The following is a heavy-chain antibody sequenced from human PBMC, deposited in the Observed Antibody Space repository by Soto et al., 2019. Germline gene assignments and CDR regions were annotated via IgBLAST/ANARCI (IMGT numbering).Heavy chain of an antibody. CDR3: AHRVDSSILEVVAFDY. D-gene: IGHD6-13*01. V-gene: IGHV2-5*02. J-gene: IGHJ4*02. Sequence: SGPTLVKPTQTLTLTCTFSGFSLSTSGVGVGWIRQPPGKALEWLALIYWDDDKRYSPSLKSRLTITKDTSKNQVVLTMTNMDPVDTATYYCAHRVDSSILEVVAFDYWGQGTLVTVSS. CDR2: IYWDDDK. CDR1: GFSLSTSGVG.